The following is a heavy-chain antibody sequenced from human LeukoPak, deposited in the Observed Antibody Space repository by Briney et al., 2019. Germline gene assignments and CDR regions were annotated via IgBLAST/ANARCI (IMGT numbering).Heavy chain of an antibody. V-gene: IGHV3-21*01. CDR1: GFSFSSHD. J-gene: IGHJ4*02. CDR3: ARDRNMAAAGTDY. D-gene: IGHD6-13*01. Sequence: TGGSLRLSCATSGFSFSSHDMNWVRQAPGKGLQWVSSISSSSSYIYYADSVKGRFTISRDNAKNSLYLQMNSLRAEDTAVYYCARDRNMAAAGTDYWGQGTLVTVSS. CDR2: ISSSSSYI.